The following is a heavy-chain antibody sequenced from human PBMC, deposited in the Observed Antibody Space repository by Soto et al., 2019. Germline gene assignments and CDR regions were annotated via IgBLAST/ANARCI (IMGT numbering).Heavy chain of an antibody. Sequence: ASVKVSCKVSGYTLTELSMHWVRQAPGKGLEWMGGFDPEDGETIYAQKFQGRVTMTEDTSRDTAYMELSSLRSEDTAVYYCATEVVVVPAAIRFSEYFQHWGQGTLVTVS. CDR3: ATEVVVVPAAIRFSEYFQH. CDR1: GYTLTELS. J-gene: IGHJ1*01. V-gene: IGHV1-24*01. D-gene: IGHD2-2*02. CDR2: FDPEDGET.